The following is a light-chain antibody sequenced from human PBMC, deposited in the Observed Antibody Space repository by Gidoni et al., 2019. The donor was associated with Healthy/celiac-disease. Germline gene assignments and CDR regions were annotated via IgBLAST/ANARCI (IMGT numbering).Light chain of an antibody. CDR2: GAS. CDR3: QQYSNWPWT. CDR1: QSVNSN. Sequence: EIVMTQSPATLSVSPGERATLSCRASQSVNSNLAWYQQKPGQAPRLLIYGASTRATGIPARFSGSGSGTEFTLTISSLQSEDFAVYYCQQYSNWPWTFGQGTKVEIK. V-gene: IGKV3-15*01. J-gene: IGKJ1*01.